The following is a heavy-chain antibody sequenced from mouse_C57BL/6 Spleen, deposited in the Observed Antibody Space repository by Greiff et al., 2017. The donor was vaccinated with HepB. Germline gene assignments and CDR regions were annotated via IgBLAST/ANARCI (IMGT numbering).Heavy chain of an antibody. CDR2: ISSGSSTI. J-gene: IGHJ1*03. CDR1: GFTFSDYG. V-gene: IGHV5-17*01. Sequence: EVKVVESGGGLVKPGGSLKLSCAASGFTFSDYGMHWVRQAPEKGLEWVAYISSGSSTIYYADTVKGRFTISRDNTKNTLVLQVTSLRSEDTAMYYCARRNGYFDVWGTGTTVTVSS. CDR3: ARRNGYFDV.